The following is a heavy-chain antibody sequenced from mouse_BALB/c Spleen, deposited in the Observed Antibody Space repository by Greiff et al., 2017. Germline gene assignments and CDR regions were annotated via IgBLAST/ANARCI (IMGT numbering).Heavy chain of an antibody. D-gene: IGHD2-12*01. J-gene: IGHJ3*01. CDR2: IDPANGNT. CDR3: AKLGFAY. CDR1: GFNIKDTY. Sequence: EVKLMESGAELVKPGASVKLSCTASGFNIKDTYMHWVKQRPEQGLEWIGRIDPANGNTKYDPKFQGKATITADTSSNTAYLQLSSLTSEDTAVYYCAKLGFAYWGQGTLVTVSA. V-gene: IGHV14-3*02.